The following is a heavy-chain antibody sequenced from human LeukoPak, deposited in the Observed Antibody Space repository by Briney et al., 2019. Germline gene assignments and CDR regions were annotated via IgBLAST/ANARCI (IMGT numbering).Heavy chain of an antibody. D-gene: IGHD3-10*01. J-gene: IGHJ5*02. V-gene: IGHV3-66*01. CDR1: GFNVISNY. CDR2: IYSGGST. CDR3: AIIHSYGHA. Sequence: PGGSLRLSCAASGFNVISNYMSWVRQAPGEGLEWVSVIYSGGSTYYAASVKGRFTISRDRTKNMLYLQMNNLRAEDTATYYCAIIHSYGHAWGQGTLVTVSS.